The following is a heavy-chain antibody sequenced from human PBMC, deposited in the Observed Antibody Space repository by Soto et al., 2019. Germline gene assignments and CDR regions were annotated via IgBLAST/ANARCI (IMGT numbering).Heavy chain of an antibody. CDR3: ARSITGTTSFDY. J-gene: IGHJ4*02. D-gene: IGHD1-7*01. Sequence: EVQLVESGGDLVQPGGSLRLSCAASGFTFSDHYIDWVRQAPEKGLEWVGRSRDKGNSYSTDYAASVKGRFTISRDASKNSLYLQMNSLKTEDTALYYCARSITGTTSFDYWGQGTLVTVSS. CDR1: GFTFSDHY. CDR2: SRDKGNSYST. V-gene: IGHV3-72*01.